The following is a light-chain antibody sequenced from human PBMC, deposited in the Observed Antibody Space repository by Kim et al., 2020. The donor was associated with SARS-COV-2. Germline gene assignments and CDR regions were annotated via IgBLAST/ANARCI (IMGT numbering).Light chain of an antibody. Sequence: SGSEGDRVTITCRASQIVETYLAWYQQKPGKAPTLLGYQAYSLQVGVQSRFSGSGSGAEFTLTINSLQPDDFATYYCQHYISFPYTFGQGTKLEI. V-gene: IGKV1-5*03. CDR3: QHYISFPYT. CDR2: QAY. CDR1: QIVETY. J-gene: IGKJ2*01.